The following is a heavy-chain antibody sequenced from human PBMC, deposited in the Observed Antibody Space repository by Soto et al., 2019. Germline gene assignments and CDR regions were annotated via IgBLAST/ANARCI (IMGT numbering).Heavy chain of an antibody. D-gene: IGHD3-16*01. CDR2: INAGNGNT. Sequence: QVPLVQSGAEVKKPGASVKVSCKASGYTFTSYAMHWVRQAPGQRLEWMGWINAGNGNTKYSQKFQGRVTITRDTSASTAYMELSSLRSEDTAVYYCARVGTANIKPWGSRTFDYWGQGTLVTVSS. J-gene: IGHJ4*02. V-gene: IGHV1-3*01. CDR1: GYTFTSYA. CDR3: ARVGTANIKPWGSRTFDY.